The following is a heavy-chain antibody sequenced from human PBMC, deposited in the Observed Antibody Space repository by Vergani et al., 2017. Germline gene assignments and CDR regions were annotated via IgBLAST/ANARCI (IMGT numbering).Heavy chain of an antibody. CDR1: GGTFSSYV. D-gene: IGHD3-22*01. V-gene: IGHV1-69*13. J-gene: IGHJ4*02. CDR3: TRGWYYDSIAYWAY. Sequence: QVQLVQSGAEVKKPGASVKVSCKASGGTFSSYVISWVRQVPGQGLEWMGRIIPIFGTANYAQKFQGRVTIAADESTSTAYMELSSLRSEDTAVYYCTRGWYYDSIAYWAYWGQGTLVTVSS. CDR2: IIPIFGTA.